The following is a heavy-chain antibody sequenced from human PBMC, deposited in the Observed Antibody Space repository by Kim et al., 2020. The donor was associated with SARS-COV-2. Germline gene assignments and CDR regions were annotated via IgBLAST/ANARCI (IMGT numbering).Heavy chain of an antibody. CDR3: ARDRRGDAYYYDSSGYQDYYYGMDV. D-gene: IGHD3-22*01. CDR1: GFTVSSNY. CDR2: IYSGGST. V-gene: IGHV3-53*01. J-gene: IGHJ6*02. Sequence: GGSLRLSCAASGFTVSSNYMSWVRQAPGKGLEWVSVIYSGGSTYYADSVKGRFTISRDNSKNTLYLQMNSLRAEDTAVYYCARDRRGDAYYYDSSGYQDYYYGMDVWGQGTTVTVSS.